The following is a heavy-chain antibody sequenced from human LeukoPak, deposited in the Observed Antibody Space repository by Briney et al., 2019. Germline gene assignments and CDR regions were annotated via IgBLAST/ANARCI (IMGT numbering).Heavy chain of an antibody. CDR3: ARDSPYSSSSYWFDP. V-gene: IGHV1-18*01. D-gene: IGHD6-6*01. CDR1: GGTFSSYG. CDR2: ISAYNGNT. Sequence: ASVKVSCKASGGTFSSYGISWVRQAPGQGLEWMGWISAYNGNTNYAQKLQGRVTMTTDTSTSTAYMELRSLRSDDTAVYYCARDSPYSSSSYWFDPWGQGTLVTVSS. J-gene: IGHJ5*02.